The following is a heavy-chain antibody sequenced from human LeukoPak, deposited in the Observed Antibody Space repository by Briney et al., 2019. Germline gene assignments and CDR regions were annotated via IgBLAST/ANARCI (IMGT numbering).Heavy chain of an antibody. CDR3: ARHPTYYDFWSGYYFSGPFLDY. Sequence: SETLSLTCTVSGGSISSSSYYWGWIRQLPGKGLEWIGSIYYSGSTYYNPSLKSRVTISVDTSKNQFSLKLSSVTAADTAVYYCARHPTYYDFWSGYYFSGPFLDYWGQGTLVTVSS. CDR2: IYYSGST. D-gene: IGHD3-3*01. CDR1: GGSISSSSYY. J-gene: IGHJ4*02. V-gene: IGHV4-39*01.